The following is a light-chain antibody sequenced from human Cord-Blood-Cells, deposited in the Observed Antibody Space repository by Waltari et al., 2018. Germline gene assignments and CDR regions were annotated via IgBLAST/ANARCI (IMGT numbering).Light chain of an antibody. CDR1: QSSSSY. V-gene: IGKV1-39*01. CDR2: AAS. J-gene: IGKJ4*01. CDR3: QQSYSTPLT. Sequence: DIQMTQSPSSLSASVGDRVTITCRASQSSSSYLNWYQQKPGKAPKPLIYAASSLQSGVPSRFSGSGSGTDFTLTISSLQPEDFATYYCQQSYSTPLTFGGGTKVEIK.